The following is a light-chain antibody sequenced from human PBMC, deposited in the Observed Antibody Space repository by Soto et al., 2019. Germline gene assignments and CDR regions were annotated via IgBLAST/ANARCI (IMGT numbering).Light chain of an antibody. Sequence: IVMTHSPATPSVTPGERATLSCRASQSVSSNLAWYQQKPGQAPRLLIYGASTRATGIPARFSGSGSGTEFTLTISSLQSEDFAVYYCQQYNNWPRTFGQGTKVDIK. CDR3: QQYNNWPRT. CDR1: QSVSSN. CDR2: GAS. J-gene: IGKJ1*01. V-gene: IGKV3-15*01.